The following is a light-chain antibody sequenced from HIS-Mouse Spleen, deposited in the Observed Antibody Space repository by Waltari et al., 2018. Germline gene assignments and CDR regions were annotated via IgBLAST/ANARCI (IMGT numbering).Light chain of an antibody. CDR2: DFS. J-gene: IGLJ2*01. CDR3: SSYTSSSTEV. CDR1: SSDVGGYNY. Sequence: QSALTQPASVSGSPGQSITISCTGTSSDVGGYNYVSGYQQHPVKAPKPMLCDFSNRPAAVSNRVSGSKSGNTASLTISGRQAEDEADYYCSSYTSSSTEVFGGGTKLTVL. V-gene: IGLV2-14*03.